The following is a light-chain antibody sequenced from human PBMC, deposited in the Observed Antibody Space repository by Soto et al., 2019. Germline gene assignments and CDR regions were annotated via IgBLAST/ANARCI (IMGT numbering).Light chain of an antibody. V-gene: IGKV1D-16*01. J-gene: IGKJ4*01. CDR1: QDINSW. CDR2: AAS. CDR3: QQYNVYPLT. Sequence: DVQMTQSPSSLSASVGDRVTITCRASQDINSWLAWYQQKPGQAPKSLIYAASSLQTGVPSRFSGSESGTDFTLTISSLRPEDSATYYCQQYNVYPLTFGGGTKVEIK.